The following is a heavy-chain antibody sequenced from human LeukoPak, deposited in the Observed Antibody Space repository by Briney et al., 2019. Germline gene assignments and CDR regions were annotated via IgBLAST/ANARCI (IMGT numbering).Heavy chain of an antibody. J-gene: IGHJ6*03. Sequence: GASVKVSCKASGGTFSSYAISWVRQAPGQGLEWMGGIIPIFGTANYAQKFQGRVTITADESTSTAYMELSSLRSEDTAVYYCAREVIEPGHYYYHMDVWGKGTTVTVSS. CDR3: AREVIEPGHYYYHMDV. CDR1: GGTFSSYA. V-gene: IGHV1-69*13. CDR2: IIPIFGTA. D-gene: IGHD2-21*01.